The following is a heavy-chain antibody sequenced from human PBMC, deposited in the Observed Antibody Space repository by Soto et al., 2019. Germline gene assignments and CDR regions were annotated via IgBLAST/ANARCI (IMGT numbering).Heavy chain of an antibody. Sequence: SETLSLTCTVSGGSVSSGSYSWSWIRQPPGKGLEWIGYIYYSGSTNYNPSLKSRVTISVDTSKNQLSLKLSSVTAADTAVYYCARDRAGILTGYPDYWGQGTLVTVSS. CDR1: GGSVSSGSYS. CDR2: IYYSGST. CDR3: ARDRAGILTGYPDY. J-gene: IGHJ4*02. D-gene: IGHD3-9*01. V-gene: IGHV4-61*01.